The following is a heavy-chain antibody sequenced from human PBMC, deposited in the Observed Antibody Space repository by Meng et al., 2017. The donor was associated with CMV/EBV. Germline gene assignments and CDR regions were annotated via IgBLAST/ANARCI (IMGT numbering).Heavy chain of an antibody. V-gene: IGHV3-23*01. CDR2: ISGGGGST. CDR3: AKTSGRSQFDY. J-gene: IGHJ4*02. D-gene: IGHD3-10*01. Sequence: GESLKISCAASGFTFSSYAMSWVRQAPGKGLEWVSAISGGGGSTYYADSVKGRFTISRDNSKNTLYLQMNSLRAEDTAVYYCAKTSGRSQFDYWGQGTLVTVSS. CDR1: GFTFSSYA.